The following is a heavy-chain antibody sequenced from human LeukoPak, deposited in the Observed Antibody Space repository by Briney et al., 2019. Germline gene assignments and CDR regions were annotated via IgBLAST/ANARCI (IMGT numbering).Heavy chain of an antibody. V-gene: IGHV3-23*01. J-gene: IGHJ4*02. CDR3: AKVPHRLGYCSGGSCYWVFDY. CDR1: GFTFSSYA. D-gene: IGHD2-15*01. CDR2: ISGSGGST. Sequence: PGGSPRLSCAASGFTFSSYAMSWVRQAPGKGLEWVSAISGSGGSTYYADSVKGRFTISRDNSKNTLYLQMNSLRAEDTAVYYYAKVPHRLGYCSGGSCYWVFDYWGQGTLVTVS.